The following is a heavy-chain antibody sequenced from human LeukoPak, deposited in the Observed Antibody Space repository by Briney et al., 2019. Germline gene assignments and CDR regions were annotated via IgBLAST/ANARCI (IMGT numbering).Heavy chain of an antibody. Sequence: GGSLRLSCAASGFTFSSYSTNWVRQAPGKGLEWVSSISSSSSYIYYADSVKGRFTISRDNAKNSLYLQMNSLRAEDTAVYYCARVASHYDFWSGYEDAFDIWGQGTMVTVSS. D-gene: IGHD3-3*01. CDR1: GFTFSSYS. J-gene: IGHJ3*02. V-gene: IGHV3-21*01. CDR3: ARVASHYDFWSGYEDAFDI. CDR2: ISSSSSYI.